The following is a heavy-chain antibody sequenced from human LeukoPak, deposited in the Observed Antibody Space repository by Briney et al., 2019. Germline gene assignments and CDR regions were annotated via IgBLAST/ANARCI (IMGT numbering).Heavy chain of an antibody. CDR3: ARDLDSSGYYPRGDFQH. CDR2: ISSSSSTI. CDR1: GFTFSSYS. J-gene: IGHJ1*01. Sequence: PGGSLRLSCAASGFTFSSYSMNWVRQAPGKGLEWVSYISSSSSTIYYADSVKGRFTISRDNAKNSLYLQMNSLRAEDTAVYYCARDLDSSGYYPRGDFQHWGQGTLVTVSS. D-gene: IGHD3-22*01. V-gene: IGHV3-48*01.